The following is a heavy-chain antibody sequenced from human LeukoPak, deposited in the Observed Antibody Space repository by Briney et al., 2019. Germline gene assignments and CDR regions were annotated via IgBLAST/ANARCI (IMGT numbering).Heavy chain of an antibody. CDR2: IYYSGST. CDR1: GGSISSSSYY. J-gene: IGHJ5*02. Sequence: PXETLSLTCTVSGGSISSSSYYWGWIRQPPGKGLEWIGSIYYSGSTYYNPSLKSRVTISVDTSKNQFSLKLSSVTAADTAVYYCARESTANWFDPWGQGTLVTVSS. D-gene: IGHD1-14*01. V-gene: IGHV4-39*07. CDR3: ARESTANWFDP.